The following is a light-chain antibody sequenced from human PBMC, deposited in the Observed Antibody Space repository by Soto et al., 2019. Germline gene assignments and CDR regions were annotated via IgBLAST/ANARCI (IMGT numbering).Light chain of an antibody. Sequence: EVVLTQSPATLSVSPGERATLSCRASQRISTNLAWYQHIPGQAPRLLIVSSSRRPTDVPARFSGSGSGTDFTLTISSLQSEDSAFYYCQQYNNLPPTFGQGTKVDI. CDR3: QQYNNLPPT. J-gene: IGKJ1*01. CDR1: QRISTN. CDR2: SSS. V-gene: IGKV3-15*01.